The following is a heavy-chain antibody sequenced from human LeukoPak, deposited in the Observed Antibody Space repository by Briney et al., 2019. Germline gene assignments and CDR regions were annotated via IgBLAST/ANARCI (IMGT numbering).Heavy chain of an antibody. CDR3: ARVDYLYDSWSGYSPRWFDP. J-gene: IGHJ5*02. V-gene: IGHV4-34*01. Sequence: TSETLSLTCAVYGGSFSGYYWSWIRQPPGKGLEWIGEINHSGSTNYNPSLKSRVTISVDTSKNQFSLKLSSVTAADTAVYYCARVDYLYDSWSGYSPRWFDPWGQGTLVTVSS. D-gene: IGHD3-3*01. CDR2: INHSGST. CDR1: GGSFSGYY.